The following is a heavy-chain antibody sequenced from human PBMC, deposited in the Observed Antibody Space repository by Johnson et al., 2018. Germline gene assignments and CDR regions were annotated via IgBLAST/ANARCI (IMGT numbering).Heavy chain of an antibody. CDR2: ISPGDSDT. CDR1: GYSFTSYW. CDR3: ARLGNDYDSSGWSSVLFQQ. V-gene: IGHV5-51*03. J-gene: IGHJ1*01. Sequence: EVQLVQSGAEVKKPGESLKISCKGSGYSFTSYWIGWVRQMPGKGLEWMGIISPGDSDTRYSPSFKGRVPISADKSISTPYLQWSSLKASDTAMYSCARLGNDYDSSGWSSVLFQQWGQGTLVTVSS. D-gene: IGHD3-22*01.